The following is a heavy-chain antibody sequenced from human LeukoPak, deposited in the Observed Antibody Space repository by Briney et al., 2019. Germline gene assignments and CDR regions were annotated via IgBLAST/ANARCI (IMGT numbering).Heavy chain of an antibody. CDR2: IYPGDSDT. CDR3: ARRFFGSWDAFDI. Sequence: GESLKISCKGSGYGFTNYWIAWVRQMPGKGLEWMGIIYPGDSDTRYRPSFQGQVTISADNSINTAYLQWSSLKASDTAMYYCARRFFGSWDAFDIWGQGTMVSMSS. CDR1: GYGFTNYW. D-gene: IGHD3-3*01. V-gene: IGHV5-51*01. J-gene: IGHJ3*02.